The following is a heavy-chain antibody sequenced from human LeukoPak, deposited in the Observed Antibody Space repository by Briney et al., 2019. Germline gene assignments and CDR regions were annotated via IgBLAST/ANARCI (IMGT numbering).Heavy chain of an antibody. V-gene: IGHV1-69*04. CDR1: GGTFSSYA. J-gene: IGHJ4*02. D-gene: IGHD3-10*01. Sequence: SVKVSCKASGGTFSSYAISSVRQAPGQGLEWMGRIIPILGIANYAQKFQGRVTLTADKSTSTAYMELSSLRSEDTAVYYCARIGLVRGVMGYFDYWGQGTLVTVSS. CDR3: ARIGLVRGVMGYFDY. CDR2: IIPILGIA.